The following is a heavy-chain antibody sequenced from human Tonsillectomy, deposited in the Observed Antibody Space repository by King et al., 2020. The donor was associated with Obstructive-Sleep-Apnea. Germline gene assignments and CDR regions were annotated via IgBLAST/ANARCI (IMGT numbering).Heavy chain of an antibody. V-gene: IGHV4-39*07. CDR1: GGSVSSDSYY. CDR2: IYFTGST. CDR3: ARARYYDSSAYNY. D-gene: IGHD3-22*01. Sequence: QLQESGPGLVKPSETLSLTCSVSGGSVSSDSYYWGWIRQPPGKGLEWVGNIYFTGSTYYTPSLKSRVTIAIDTSKNQFSLKLNSVTAADTAVYYCARARYYDSSAYNYWGQGTLVTVSS. J-gene: IGHJ4*02.